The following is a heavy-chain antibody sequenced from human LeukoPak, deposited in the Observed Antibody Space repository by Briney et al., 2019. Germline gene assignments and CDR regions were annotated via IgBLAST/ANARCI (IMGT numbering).Heavy chain of an antibody. Sequence: SETLSLTCSVFGDSISSNYWSWIRQPPGKGLEWIGYIYYSGSTNYNPSLKSRVTMSVDTSKNQFSLKLSSVTAADTAVYYCARVPTVTFFDYWGQGTLVTVSS. J-gene: IGHJ4*02. D-gene: IGHD4-17*01. V-gene: IGHV4-59*12. CDR3: ARVPTVTFFDY. CDR2: IYYSGST. CDR1: GDSISSNY.